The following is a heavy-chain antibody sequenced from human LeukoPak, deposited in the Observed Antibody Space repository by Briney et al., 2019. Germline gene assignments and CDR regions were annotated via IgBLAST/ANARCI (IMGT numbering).Heavy chain of an antibody. CDR1: SVSLTNYY. V-gene: IGHV4-59*01. Sequence: SETLSLTCTVSSVSLTNYYWSWIRQPPGKGLEWIGYIFFSGTTNYNPSLKSRVTISVDTSKNQFSLKMTSVTAADTAVYFCARLKRGYCSGGSCYSYYYYYMDVWGKGTTVTISS. CDR2: IFFSGTT. CDR3: ARLKRGYCSGGSCYSYYYYYMDV. J-gene: IGHJ6*03. D-gene: IGHD2-15*01.